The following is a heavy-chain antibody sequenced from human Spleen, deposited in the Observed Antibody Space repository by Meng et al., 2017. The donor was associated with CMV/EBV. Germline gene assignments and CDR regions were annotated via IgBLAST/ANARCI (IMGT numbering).Heavy chain of an antibody. V-gene: IGHV3-66*02. CDR1: GVSVSSNY. D-gene: IGHD6-13*01. Sequence: GGSLRLSCVGSGVSVSSNYMSWVRQAPGKGLEWVSVIYNDDSKHYADSVKGRFTISRDNSKNTLCLQMNSLRPEDTAVYYCAGLIAVAGTWGQGTLVTVSS. J-gene: IGHJ4*02. CDR3: AGLIAVAGT. CDR2: IYNDDSK.